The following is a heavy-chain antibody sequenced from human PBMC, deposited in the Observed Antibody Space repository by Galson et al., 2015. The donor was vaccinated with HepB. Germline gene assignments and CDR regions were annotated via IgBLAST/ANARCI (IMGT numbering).Heavy chain of an antibody. Sequence: SVKVSCKASGYTFTSNGISWVRQAPGQGLEWMGWISAYNGNTNYAQKLQGRVTVTTDTSTSTAYMELRSLTSDDTAVYYCARDRLGGYDFWSGRVDDAFDIWGQGTMVTVSS. V-gene: IGHV1-18*04. CDR2: ISAYNGNT. CDR1: GYTFTSNG. D-gene: IGHD3-3*01. J-gene: IGHJ3*02. CDR3: ARDRLGGYDFWSGRVDDAFDI.